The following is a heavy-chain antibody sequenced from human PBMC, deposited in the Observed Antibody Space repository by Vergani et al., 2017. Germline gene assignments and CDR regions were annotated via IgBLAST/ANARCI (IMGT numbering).Heavy chain of an antibody. CDR3: ARARPSNFDYYDSSGYYYVAYYGMDV. V-gene: IGHV3-21*02. CDR1: GFTFSSYS. J-gene: IGHJ6*02. D-gene: IGHD3-22*01. Sequence: QLLESGGGLIQPGGSLRLSCAASGFTFSSYSMNWVRQAPGKGLEWVSSISSSSSYIYYADSVKGRFTISRDNAKNSLYLQMNSLRAEDTAVYYCARARPSNFDYYDSSGYYYVAYYGMDVWGQGTTVTVSS. CDR2: ISSSSSYI.